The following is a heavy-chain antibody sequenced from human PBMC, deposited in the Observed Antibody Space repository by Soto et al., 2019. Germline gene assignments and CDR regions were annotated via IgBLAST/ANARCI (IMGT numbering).Heavy chain of an antibody. CDR2: ISGSGGST. Sequence: EVQLLESGGGLVQPGGSLRLSCAASGFTFSSYAMSWVRQAPGKGLEWVSAISGSGGSTYYADSVKGRFTISRDNSKNTLYLQMNSLRAEDTAVYYCAKSPSCAWLMKRDAFDIWGQGTMVTVSS. V-gene: IGHV3-23*01. CDR1: GFTFSSYA. J-gene: IGHJ3*02. D-gene: IGHD6-19*01. CDR3: AKSPSCAWLMKRDAFDI.